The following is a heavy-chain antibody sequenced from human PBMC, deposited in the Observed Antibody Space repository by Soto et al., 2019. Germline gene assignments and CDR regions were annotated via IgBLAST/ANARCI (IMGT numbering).Heavy chain of an antibody. V-gene: IGHV5-51*01. CDR1: GYSFTSYW. J-gene: IGHJ6*02. CDR3: ARQHNWNDYYYYGMDV. D-gene: IGHD1-20*01. Sequence: GESLKISCKGSGYSFTSYWIGWVRQIPGKGLEWMGIIYPGDSDTRYSPSFQGQVTISADKSISTAYLQWSSLKASDTAMYYCARQHNWNDYYYYGMDVWGQGTTVTV. CDR2: IYPGDSDT.